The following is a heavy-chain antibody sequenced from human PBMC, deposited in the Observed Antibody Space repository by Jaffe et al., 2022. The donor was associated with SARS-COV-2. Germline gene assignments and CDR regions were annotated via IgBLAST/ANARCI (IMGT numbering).Heavy chain of an antibody. CDR2: ISTSSYT. Sequence: QMQLVESGGDLVKPGESLRLSCAASGFPFSGYYMSWMRQAPGKGLEWVSDISTSSYTAYADSVKGRFTISRDNAKNSLYLQMNSLRAEDTALYYCARNNNWGMDVWGQGTTVTVSS. CDR1: GFPFSGYY. V-gene: IGHV3-11*05. J-gene: IGHJ6*02. CDR3: ARNNNWGMDV. D-gene: IGHD7-27*01.